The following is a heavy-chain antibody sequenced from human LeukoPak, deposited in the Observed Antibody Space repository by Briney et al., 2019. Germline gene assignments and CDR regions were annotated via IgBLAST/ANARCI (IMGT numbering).Heavy chain of an antibody. D-gene: IGHD3-10*01. J-gene: IGHJ4*02. V-gene: IGHV3-23*01. Sequence: GGSLRLSCAASGFTFSNAWMSWVRQAPGKGLEWVSAISGSGGSTYYADSVKGRFTISGDNSKNTLYLQMNSLRAEDTAVYYCAKDLSVIQVRGVIFDYWGQGTLVTVSS. CDR2: ISGSGGST. CDR3: AKDLSVIQVRGVIFDY. CDR1: GFTFSNAW.